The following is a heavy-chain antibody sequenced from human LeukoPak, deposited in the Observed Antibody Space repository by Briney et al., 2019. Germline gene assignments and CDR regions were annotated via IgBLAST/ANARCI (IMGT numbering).Heavy chain of an antibody. CDR1: GGSLSNYY. D-gene: IGHD4-11*01. CDR3: ARLRGNYSPDY. J-gene: IGHJ4*02. V-gene: IGHV4-59*01. Sequence: SETLSLTCAVSGGSLSNYYWTWIRQPPGKGLEWIAYIYYSGSTNYNPSLKSRVTISVDTSKNQFSLKLSSVTAADTAVYFCARLRGNYSPDYWSQGTLVTVSS. CDR2: IYYSGST.